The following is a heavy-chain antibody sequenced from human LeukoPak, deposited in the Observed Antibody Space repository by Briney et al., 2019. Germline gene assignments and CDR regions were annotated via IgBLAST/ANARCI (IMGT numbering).Heavy chain of an antibody. V-gene: IGHV3-30*04. Sequence: GGSLRLSCAASGFTFSSYAMHWVRQAPGKGLEWVAVISYDGSNKYYADSVKGRFTISRDNSKNTLYLQMNSLGAEDTAVYYCANHGDYYDSSGYSYFDYWGQGTLVTVSS. CDR2: ISYDGSNK. CDR1: GFTFSSYA. CDR3: ANHGDYYDSSGYSYFDY. D-gene: IGHD3-22*01. J-gene: IGHJ4*02.